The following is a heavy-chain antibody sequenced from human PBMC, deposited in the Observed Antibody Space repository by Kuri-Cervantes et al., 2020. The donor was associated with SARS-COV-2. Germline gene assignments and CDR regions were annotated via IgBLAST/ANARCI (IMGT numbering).Heavy chain of an antibody. CDR1: GGSINNYY. CDR3: ARVGVVPAVMARRTYYYYYMDV. Sequence: GSLRLSCTVSGGSINNYYWSWTRQPPGKGLEWIGYISYSGNTNYNPSLKSRVTISVDTSKSQFSLEVNSVTAADTAVYYCARVGVVPAVMARRTYYYYYMDVWGKGTTVTVSS. CDR2: ISYSGNT. D-gene: IGHD2-2*01. J-gene: IGHJ6*03. V-gene: IGHV4-59*01.